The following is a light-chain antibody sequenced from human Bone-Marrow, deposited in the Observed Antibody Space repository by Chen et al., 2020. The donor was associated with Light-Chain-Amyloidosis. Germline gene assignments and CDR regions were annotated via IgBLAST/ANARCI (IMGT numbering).Light chain of an antibody. CDR3: QVGDRKKDHHGG. CDR2: DDS. V-gene: IGLV3-21*02. J-gene: IGLJ2*01. Sequence: SYVLTQPPSVSVAPGQTATITCGGDKIASKTVHWYQQRPGQAPVLVVYDDSERPSGTPMRLCGSNSGDTATLTISGVAGGDEEDYHCQVGDRKKDHHGGFGGGTKLIVL. CDR1: KIASKT.